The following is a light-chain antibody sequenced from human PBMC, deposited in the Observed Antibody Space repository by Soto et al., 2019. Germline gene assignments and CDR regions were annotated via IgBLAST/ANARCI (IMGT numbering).Light chain of an antibody. CDR2: EVS. V-gene: IGLV2-14*01. J-gene: IGLJ2*01. Sequence: QSALTQPASVSWSPGQSITISCTGTSSDVGGYNYVSCYQKHPGKAPKLMIYEVSNRPSGVSNRFSGSKSGNTASLTISGLQAEDEADYYCSSYTSSSTIVFGGGTKLTVL. CDR1: SSDVGGYNY. CDR3: SSYTSSSTIV.